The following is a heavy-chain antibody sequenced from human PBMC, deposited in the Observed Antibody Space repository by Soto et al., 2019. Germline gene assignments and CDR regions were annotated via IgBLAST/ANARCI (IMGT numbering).Heavy chain of an antibody. CDR3: AKTANGWFSAFDI. D-gene: IGHD6-19*01. CDR1: GGSISSGGYS. V-gene: IGHV4-30-2*01. J-gene: IGHJ3*02. Sequence: SETLSLACAVSGGSISSGGYSGSWIRQHPGTGLEWIGYIYHSGSTYYNPSLKSRVTISVDRSKNQFSLKLSSVTAEDTAVYYCAKTANGWFSAFDIWGQGTMVTVSS. CDR2: IYHSGST.